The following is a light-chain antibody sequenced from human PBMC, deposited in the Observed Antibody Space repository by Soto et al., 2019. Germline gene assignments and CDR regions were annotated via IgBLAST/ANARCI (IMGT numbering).Light chain of an antibody. CDR2: AAS. J-gene: IGKJ1*01. Sequence: AIQVTQSPSSLSACVGDRVTITCRTSQGIRSALGWYQQKPGKVPKLLIYAASTLQSGVPSRFSRSGSGRDFTLTISSLQPEDFATYYCLLDYAYFWSFGQGTKVDLK. V-gene: IGKV1-6*01. CDR1: QGIRSA. CDR3: LLDYAYFWS.